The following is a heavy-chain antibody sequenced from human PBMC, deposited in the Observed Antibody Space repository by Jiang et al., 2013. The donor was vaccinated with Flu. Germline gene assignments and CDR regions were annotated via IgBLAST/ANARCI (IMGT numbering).Heavy chain of an antibody. V-gene: IGHV3-48*02. Sequence: VSYISSSSSTIYYADSVKGRFTISRDNAKNSLYLQMNSLRDEDTAVYYCARTIFGVVIGRFDPWGQGTLVTVSS. J-gene: IGHJ5*02. D-gene: IGHD3-3*01. CDR2: ISSSSSTI. CDR3: ARTIFGVVIGRFDP.